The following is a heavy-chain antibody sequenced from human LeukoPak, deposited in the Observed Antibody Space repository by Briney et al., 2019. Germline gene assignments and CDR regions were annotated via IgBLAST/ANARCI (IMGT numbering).Heavy chain of an antibody. V-gene: IGHV3-7*01. D-gene: IGHD6-13*01. CDR2: INEAGSGK. J-gene: IGHJ4*02. CDR1: GFTFSSFW. Sequence: GGSLRLSCAASGFTFSSFWMSWVRQAPGKGLEWVANINEAGSGKYYVDSVKGRFTISRDNAKNSLYLQMNSLRVEDTAIYYCASGWQLGYWGQGTLATVSS. CDR3: ASGWQLGY.